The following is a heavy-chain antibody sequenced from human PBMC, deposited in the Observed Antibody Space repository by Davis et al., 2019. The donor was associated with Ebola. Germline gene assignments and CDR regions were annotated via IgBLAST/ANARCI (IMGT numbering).Heavy chain of an antibody. J-gene: IGHJ3*02. CDR2: ISSSSSYI. V-gene: IGHV3-21*01. Sequence: GESLKISCAASGFTFSSYSMNWVRQAPGKGLEWVSSISSSSSYIYYADSVKGRFTISRDNAKNSLYLKMNSLRAEDTAVYYCARRELGTLAFDIWGQGTMVTVSS. CDR3: ARRELGTLAFDI. D-gene: IGHD7-27*01. CDR1: GFTFSSYS.